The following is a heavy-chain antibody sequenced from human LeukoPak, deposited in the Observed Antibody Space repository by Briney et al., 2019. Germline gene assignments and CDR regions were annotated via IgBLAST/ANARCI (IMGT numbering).Heavy chain of an antibody. V-gene: IGHV4-39*07. Sequence: SETLSLTCTVSGGSISSSSYYWGWIRQPPGKGLEWIGSIYYSGSTYYNPSLKSRVTISVDTSKNQFSLKLSSVTAADTAVYYCARDPGAYGGQDYFDYWGQGTLVTVSS. CDR2: IYYSGST. D-gene: IGHD4/OR15-4a*01. CDR1: GGSISSSSYY. CDR3: ARDPGAYGGQDYFDY. J-gene: IGHJ4*02.